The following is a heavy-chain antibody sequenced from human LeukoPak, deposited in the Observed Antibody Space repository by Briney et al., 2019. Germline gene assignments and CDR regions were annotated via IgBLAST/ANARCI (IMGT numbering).Heavy chain of an antibody. CDR2: IYYSGGT. Sequence: PSETLSLTCIVSGDSISSYYWSWIRQPPGKGLEWIGYIYYSGGTNYNPSLKSRGTIAVDMSKNQFSLKLSSVTAADTAVYYCARTYYDFWIGPFDYWGQGLLVTVSS. CDR3: ARTYYDFWIGPFDY. D-gene: IGHD3-3*01. J-gene: IGHJ4*02. CDR1: GDSISSYY. V-gene: IGHV4-59*01.